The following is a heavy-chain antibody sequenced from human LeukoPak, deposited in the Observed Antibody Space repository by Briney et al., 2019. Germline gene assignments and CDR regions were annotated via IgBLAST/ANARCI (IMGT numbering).Heavy chain of an antibody. Sequence: SETLSLTCTVSGGSISSSSYYWGWIRQPPGKGLEWIGSIYYSGSTYYNPSLKSRVTISVDTSKNQSSLKLSSVTAADTAVYYCARHRIYSASSGWYQKPFDYWGQGTLVTVSS. CDR1: GGSISSSSYY. D-gene: IGHD6-19*01. J-gene: IGHJ4*02. V-gene: IGHV4-39*01. CDR3: ARHRIYSASSGWYQKPFDY. CDR2: IYYSGST.